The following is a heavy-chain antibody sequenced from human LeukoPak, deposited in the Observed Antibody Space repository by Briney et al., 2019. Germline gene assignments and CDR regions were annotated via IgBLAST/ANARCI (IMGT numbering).Heavy chain of an antibody. CDR1: GASFSGYY. J-gene: IGHJ4*02. V-gene: IGHV4-34*01. CDR3: ARARMDCSGGICYSSYSDY. Sequence: SETLSPTCAVYGASFSGYYWTWIRQPPGKGLEWIGETYHNGSTDYNPSLKSRVTISVDTSKNQFSLKVTSVTAADTAVYFCARARMDCSGGICYSSYSDYWGQGTLVTVSP. D-gene: IGHD2-15*01. CDR2: TYHNGST.